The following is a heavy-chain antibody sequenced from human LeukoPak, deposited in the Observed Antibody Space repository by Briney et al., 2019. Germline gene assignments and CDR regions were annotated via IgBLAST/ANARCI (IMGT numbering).Heavy chain of an antibody. CDR1: GFTFSSYA. Sequence: GGSLRLSRAASGFTFSSYAMHWVRQAPGKGLEWVAVISYDGSNKYYADSVKGRFTISRDNSKNTLYLQMNSLRAEDTAVYYCARDIYDAFDIWGQGTMVTVSS. J-gene: IGHJ3*02. CDR3: ARDIYDAFDI. CDR2: ISYDGSNK. D-gene: IGHD2-21*01. V-gene: IGHV3-30-3*01.